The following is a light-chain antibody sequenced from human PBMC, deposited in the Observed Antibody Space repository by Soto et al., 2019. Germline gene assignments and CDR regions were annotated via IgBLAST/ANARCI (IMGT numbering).Light chain of an antibody. Sequence: QTVVTQEPSLTVSPGGTVTLTCGSSTGAVTRAQYPYWFQQRPGQVPRTLIFDTSDKQSWTPARFSGSLLGGKAALTLSGAQPEDESEYYCLLSYSGGVVFGGGTQLTVL. J-gene: IGLJ2*01. CDR3: LLSYSGGVV. CDR1: TGAVTRAQY. V-gene: IGLV7-46*01. CDR2: DTS.